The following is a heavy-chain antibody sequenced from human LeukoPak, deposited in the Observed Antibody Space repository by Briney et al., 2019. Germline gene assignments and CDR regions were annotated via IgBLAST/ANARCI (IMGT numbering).Heavy chain of an antibody. J-gene: IGHJ4*02. V-gene: IGHV3-48*01. Sequence: GGSLRLSCAASGFTFSSYNMNWVRQAPGKGLEWVSYISSSSSTIYYADSVKGRFTISRDNAKNSLYLQMNSLRAEDTAVYYCARVSHSSGYPHDYWGQGTLVTVSS. CDR2: ISSSSSTI. D-gene: IGHD3-22*01. CDR1: GFTFSSYN. CDR3: ARVSHSSGYPHDY.